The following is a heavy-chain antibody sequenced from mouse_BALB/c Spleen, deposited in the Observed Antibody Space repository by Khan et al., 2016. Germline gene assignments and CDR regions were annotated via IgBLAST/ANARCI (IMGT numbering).Heavy chain of an antibody. Sequence: QVQLQQSGAELVRPGASVKLSCKALGYTFTDYEMHWVKQTPVHGLEWIGAIHPGGGGSAYNQKFQVRATLTADKSSSTAYMELSSLTSEDSAFYYCAKGLRRGYYFDSWGQGTTLTVSS. J-gene: IGHJ2*01. CDR3: AKGLRRGYYFDS. CDR2: IHPGGGGS. D-gene: IGHD2-4*01. V-gene: IGHV1-15*01. CDR1: GYTFTDYE.